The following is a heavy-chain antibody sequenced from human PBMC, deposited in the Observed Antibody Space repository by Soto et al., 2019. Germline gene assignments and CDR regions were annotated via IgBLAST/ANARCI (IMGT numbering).Heavy chain of an antibody. D-gene: IGHD7-27*01. CDR3: ARDLLGMHAFDI. CDR1: GGSISSGGYY. CDR2: IYYSGST. V-gene: IGHV4-31*03. J-gene: IGHJ3*02. Sequence: TLSLTCTVSGGSISSGGYYWSWIRQHPGKGLEWIGYIYYSGSTYYNPSLKSRVTISVDTSKNQFSLKLSSVTAADTAVYYCARDLLGMHAFDIWGQGTMVTVSS.